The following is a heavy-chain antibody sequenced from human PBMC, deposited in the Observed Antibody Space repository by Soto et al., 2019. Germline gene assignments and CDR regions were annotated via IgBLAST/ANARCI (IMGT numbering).Heavy chain of an antibody. CDR1: GGTFSSYT. CDR2: IIPILGIA. CDR3: ACSEPGIAVAGTYFHY. D-gene: IGHD6-19*01. Sequence: SVKVSCKASGGTFSSYTISWVRQAPGQGLEWMGRIIPILGIANYAQKFQGRVTITADKSTSTAYMELSSQRSEDTAVYYCACSEPGIAVAGTYFHYWGQGTLVTVSS. V-gene: IGHV1-69*02. J-gene: IGHJ4*02.